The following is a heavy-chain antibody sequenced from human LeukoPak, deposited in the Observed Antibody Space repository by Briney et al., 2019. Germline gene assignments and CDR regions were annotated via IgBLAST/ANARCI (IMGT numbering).Heavy chain of an antibody. V-gene: IGHV4-39*07. D-gene: IGHD3-9*01. CDR1: GGSISSSSYY. CDR2: IYYSGST. CDR3: ARGEVFDWLHPTPIDY. J-gene: IGHJ4*02. Sequence: SSETLSLTCTVSGGSISSSSYYWGWIRQPPGKGLEWIGSIYYSGSTYYNPSLKSRVTISVDTSKNQFSLKLSSVTAADTAVYYCARGEVFDWLHPTPIDYWGQGTLVTVSS.